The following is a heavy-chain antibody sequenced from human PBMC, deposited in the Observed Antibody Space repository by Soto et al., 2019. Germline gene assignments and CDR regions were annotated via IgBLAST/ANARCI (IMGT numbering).Heavy chain of an antibody. Sequence: QVQLLESGGGVVQPGRSLRLSCAASGFTFSTYSMHWVRQAPGKALEWVALISFDVGSRYYPDSVEGRFTISRDNSQNTLYLEMNSLRVEDTAVYYCARTHSRGWNTFDNWGPGTLVTVSS. V-gene: IGHV3-30*04. CDR1: GFTFSTYS. J-gene: IGHJ4*02. CDR3: ARTHSRGWNTFDN. D-gene: IGHD6-19*01. CDR2: ISFDVGSR.